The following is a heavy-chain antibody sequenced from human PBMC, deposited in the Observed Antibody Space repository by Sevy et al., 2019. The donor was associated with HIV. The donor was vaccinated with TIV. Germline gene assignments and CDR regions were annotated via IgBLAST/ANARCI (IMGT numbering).Heavy chain of an antibody. Sequence: SETLSLTCTVSGGSISSYYWSWIRQPAGKGLEWIGRIYTTGSTNYNPSLKSRVTMSVDTSKNQFSLKLNSLTAADTAVYYCGGDSGYEKGALDIWGQGTMVTVSS. J-gene: IGHJ3*02. V-gene: IGHV4-4*07. CDR3: GGDSGYEKGALDI. CDR1: GGSISSYY. D-gene: IGHD5-12*01. CDR2: IYTTGST.